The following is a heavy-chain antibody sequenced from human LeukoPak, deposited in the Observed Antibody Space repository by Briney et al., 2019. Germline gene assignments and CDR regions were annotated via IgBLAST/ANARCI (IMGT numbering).Heavy chain of an antibody. V-gene: IGHV1-18*01. Sequence: ASVKVSCKASGYTFSSYGINWVRQAPGQRVEWMGWISAYNGNTNYSHKHQGRVTMTTDTSTSTAYMELRSLRSGDTAVYYCARDFREYCSSASCYKFDYWGQGTLLTVSS. CDR2: ISAYNGNT. CDR1: GYTFSSYG. D-gene: IGHD2-2*02. CDR3: ARDFREYCSSASCYKFDY. J-gene: IGHJ4*02.